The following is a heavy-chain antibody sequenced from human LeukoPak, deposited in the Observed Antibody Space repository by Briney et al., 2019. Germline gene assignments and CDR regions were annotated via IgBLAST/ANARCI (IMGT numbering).Heavy chain of an antibody. CDR3: ARGEQQQLGLSPIDY. CDR1: GFTFSSYA. CDR2: ISYDGSNK. Sequence: PGGSLRLSCPASGFTFSSYAMHGVRQAPGEGLEWVAVISYDGSNKYYADSVKGRFTISRDNSKNTLYLQMNSLRAEDTAVYYCARGEQQQLGLSPIDYWGQGTLVTVSS. D-gene: IGHD6-13*01. V-gene: IGHV3-30-3*01. J-gene: IGHJ4*02.